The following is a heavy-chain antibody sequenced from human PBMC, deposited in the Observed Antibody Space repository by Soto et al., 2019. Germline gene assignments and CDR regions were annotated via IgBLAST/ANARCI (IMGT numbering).Heavy chain of an antibody. V-gene: IGHV4-59*01. CDR3: ARDHQASSSWYEGDYYGMDV. J-gene: IGHJ6*02. CDR1: GGSISIYY. CDR2: IYYSGST. D-gene: IGHD6-13*01. Sequence: SETLSLTCTVSGGSISIYYWSWIRHPPGKGLEWIGYIYYSGSTNYNPSLKSRVTISVDTSKNQFSLKLSSVTAADTAVYYCARDHQASSSWYEGDYYGMDVWGQGTTVTVSS.